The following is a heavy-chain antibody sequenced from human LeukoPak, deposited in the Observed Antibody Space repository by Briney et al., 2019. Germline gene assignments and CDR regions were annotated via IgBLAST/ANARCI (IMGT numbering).Heavy chain of an antibody. Sequence: SQTLSLTCTVSGGSISSGSYYWSWIRQPAGKGLEWIGRIYTSGSTDYNPSLKSRVTISVDTSKNQVSLKLSSVTAADTAVYYCAREGYCTNGVCYTGFDPWGQGTLVTVSS. V-gene: IGHV4-61*02. J-gene: IGHJ5*02. CDR3: AREGYCTNGVCYTGFDP. D-gene: IGHD2-8*01. CDR2: IYTSGST. CDR1: GGSISSGSYY.